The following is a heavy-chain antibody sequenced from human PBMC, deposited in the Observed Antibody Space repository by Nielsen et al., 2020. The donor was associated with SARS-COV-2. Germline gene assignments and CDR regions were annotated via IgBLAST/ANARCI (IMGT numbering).Heavy chain of an antibody. D-gene: IGHD3-10*01. J-gene: IGHJ3*02. CDR2: IKQDGSEK. V-gene: IGHV3-7*01. Sequence: VRQAPGKGLEWVANIKQDGSEKYYVDSVKGRFTISRDNAKNSLYLQMNSLRAEDTAVYYCARQYYYGSGSYYSGNAFDIWGQGTMVTVSS. CDR3: ARQYYYGSGSYYSGNAFDI.